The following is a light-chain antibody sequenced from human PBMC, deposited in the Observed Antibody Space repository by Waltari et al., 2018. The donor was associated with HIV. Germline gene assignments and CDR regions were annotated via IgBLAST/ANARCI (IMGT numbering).Light chain of an antibody. Sequence: AIRMTQSPSSFSASTGDRVSITCRASQDISSFLAWYQQKPGKAPKLLIYDASTLQSGVPSRFSGSGSGTDFTLTISCLQSEDFGTYYCQQYHSYPWTFGQGTKVEIK. CDR3: QQYHSYPWT. CDR1: QDISSF. CDR2: DAS. J-gene: IGKJ1*01. V-gene: IGKV1-8*01.